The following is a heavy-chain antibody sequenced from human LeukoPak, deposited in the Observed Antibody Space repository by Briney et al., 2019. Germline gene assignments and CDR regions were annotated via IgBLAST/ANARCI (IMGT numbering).Heavy chain of an antibody. Sequence: SETLSLTCTVSGGSVSSADYYWCWIRQPPGKGLEWIGEIYHSGSTNYIPSLKSRITISVDKSKNQFSLKLTSVTAADTAVYYCAGSPIGYGMDVWGQGTTVTVSS. CDR2: IYHSGST. CDR3: AGSPIGYGMDV. CDR1: GGSVSSADYY. V-gene: IGHV4-39*07. J-gene: IGHJ6*02.